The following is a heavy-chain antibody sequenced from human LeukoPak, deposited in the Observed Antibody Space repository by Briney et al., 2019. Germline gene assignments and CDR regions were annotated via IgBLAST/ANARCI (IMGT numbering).Heavy chain of an antibody. CDR3: ARDLGYCTNGVCPTSY. V-gene: IGHV1-69*04. J-gene: IGHJ4*02. Sequence: SVKVSCKASGGTFSSYAIRWVRQAPGQGLEWMGRIIPILGIANYAQKFQGRVTITADKSTSTAYMELSSLRSEDTAVYYCARDLGYCTNGVCPTSYWGQGTLVTVSS. CDR1: GGTFSSYA. CDR2: IIPILGIA. D-gene: IGHD2-8*01.